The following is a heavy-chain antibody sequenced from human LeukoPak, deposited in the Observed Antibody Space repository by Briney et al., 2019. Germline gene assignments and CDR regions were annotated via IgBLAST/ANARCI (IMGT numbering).Heavy chain of an antibody. Sequence: PGGSLRLSCAASGFTFSSYAMSWVRQAPGKGLEWVANIKQVGSEKYYVDSVKGRFTISRDNAKNSLYLQMNSLRAEDTAVYYCARRMYSYGYVRYYYYYMDVWGKGTTVTVSS. CDR3: ARRMYSYGYVRYYYYYMDV. J-gene: IGHJ6*03. D-gene: IGHD5-18*01. V-gene: IGHV3-7*01. CDR1: GFTFSSYA. CDR2: IKQVGSEK.